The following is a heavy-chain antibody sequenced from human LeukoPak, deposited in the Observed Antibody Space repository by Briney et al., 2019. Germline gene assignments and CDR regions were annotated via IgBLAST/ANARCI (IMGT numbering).Heavy chain of an antibody. V-gene: IGHV3-23*01. J-gene: IGHJ4*02. CDR2: ISGSGGST. Sequence: GGSLRLSCAASGFTFRSYAMSWVRQAPGKGLEWVSGISGSGGSTYYADSVKGRFTISRDNSKNTLYLQMNSLRAEDTAVYYCAREGRGYSYGLDYWGQGTLVTVSS. CDR3: AREGRGYSYGLDY. CDR1: GFTFRSYA. D-gene: IGHD5-18*01.